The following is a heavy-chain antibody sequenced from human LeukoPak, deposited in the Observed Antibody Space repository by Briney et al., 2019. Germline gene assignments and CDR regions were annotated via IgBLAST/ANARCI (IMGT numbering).Heavy chain of an antibody. CDR1: GFTFSSNG. D-gene: IGHD6-6*01. J-gene: IGHJ4*02. CDR3: AREYSSSSDY. Sequence: GGSLRLSCAASGFTFSSNGMHWVRQAPGKGLEWVAVISYDGSNKYYADSVKGRFTISRDNSKNTLYLQMNSLRAEDTAVYYCAREYSSSSDYWGQGTLVTVSS. CDR2: ISYDGSNK. V-gene: IGHV3-30*03.